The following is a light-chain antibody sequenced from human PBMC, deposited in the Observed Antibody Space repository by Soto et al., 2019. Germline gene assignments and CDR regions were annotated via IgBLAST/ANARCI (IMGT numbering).Light chain of an antibody. J-gene: IGLJ2*01. CDR1: SGHSTYA. CDR3: QTWGTAIHDVV. Sequence: QSVLTQSPSASASLGASVKLTCTLISGHSTYANAWHQQQPDKGPRYLMKLNSDGSHSKGDGIPDRFSGSSSGAERHLTISSLQSEDEADYYCQTWGTAIHDVVFGGGTKVTVL. CDR2: LNSDGSH. V-gene: IGLV4-69*01.